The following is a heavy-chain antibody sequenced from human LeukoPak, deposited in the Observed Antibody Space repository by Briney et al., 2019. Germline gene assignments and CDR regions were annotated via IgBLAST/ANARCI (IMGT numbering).Heavy chain of an antibody. CDR1: GYTSSSPD. J-gene: IGHJ3*02. Sequence: ASVKVPCKASGYTSSSPDINWVRQATGRGLEWLGWMNPRDNTGYAQRFQGRVTLTRDRSINTAYMELSSLRSDDTAVYYCARYIQGVGFDIWGQGTMVTVSA. D-gene: IGHD5-18*01. CDR3: ARYIQGVGFDI. CDR2: MNPRDNT. V-gene: IGHV1-8*01.